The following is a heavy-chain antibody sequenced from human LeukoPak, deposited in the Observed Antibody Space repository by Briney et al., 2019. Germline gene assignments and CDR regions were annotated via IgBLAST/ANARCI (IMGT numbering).Heavy chain of an antibody. CDR2: IKQDGSEK. CDR1: GFTFSSYW. Sequence: GGSLRLSCAASGFTFSSYWMSWVRQAPGKGLEWVANIKQDGSEKYYVDSVKGRFTISRDNAKYSLYLQMNSLRAEDTAVYYCARELGVWSGYTRYYYYYMDVWGKGTTVTVSS. D-gene: IGHD3-3*01. V-gene: IGHV3-7*01. CDR3: ARELGVWSGYTRYYYYYMDV. J-gene: IGHJ6*03.